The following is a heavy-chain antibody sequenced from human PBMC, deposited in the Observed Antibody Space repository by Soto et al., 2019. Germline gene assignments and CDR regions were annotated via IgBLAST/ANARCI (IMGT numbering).Heavy chain of an antibody. J-gene: IGHJ4*02. D-gene: IGHD3-16*01. V-gene: IGHV3-30*18. CDR2: ISHDGSKK. CDR3: ANQGGVPAVDY. CDR1: GFTFSNYG. Sequence: QVQLVESGGGVVQPGRSLRLSCAASGFTFSNYGMHWVRQAPGKGLEWVAFISHDGSKKYYVDSVKGRFTISRDNSKKTLYVQMDSLRPEDTAVYYCANQGGVPAVDYWGQGTLVTVSS.